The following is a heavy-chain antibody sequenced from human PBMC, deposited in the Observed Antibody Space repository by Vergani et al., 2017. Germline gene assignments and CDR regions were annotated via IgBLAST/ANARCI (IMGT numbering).Heavy chain of an antibody. CDR1: GFTFSNAW. CDR3: AREAAVAGISDAFDI. J-gene: IGHJ3*02. D-gene: IGHD6-19*01. CDR2: IKSKTDGGTT. Sequence: EVQLVESGGGLVKPGGSLRLSCAASGFTFSNAWMSWVRQAPGKGLEWVGRIKSKTDGGTTDYAAPVKGRFTISRDNAKNSLYLQMNSLRAEDTAVYYCAREAAVAGISDAFDIWGQGTMVTVSS. V-gene: IGHV3-15*01.